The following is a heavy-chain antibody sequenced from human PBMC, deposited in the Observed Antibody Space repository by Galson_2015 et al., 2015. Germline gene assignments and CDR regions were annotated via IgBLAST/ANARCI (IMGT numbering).Heavy chain of an antibody. CDR2: IYYSGST. J-gene: IGHJ4*02. CDR3: ARGAVTTRDFDY. Sequence: SETLSLTCTVSGGSISSYYWSWIRQPPGKGLEWIAYIYYSGSTYSNPSLESRVTISVDTSKNQFSLKLSSVTAADTAVYYCARGAVTTRDFDYWGQGTLVTVSS. V-gene: IGHV4-59*12. D-gene: IGHD4-17*01. CDR1: GGSISSYY.